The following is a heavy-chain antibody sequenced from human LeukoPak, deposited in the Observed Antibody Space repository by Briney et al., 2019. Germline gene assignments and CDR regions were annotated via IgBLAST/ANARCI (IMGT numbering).Heavy chain of an antibody. CDR3: ARSRTGLSSGRSDY. D-gene: IGHD6-19*01. V-gene: IGHV4-38-2*02. CDR1: GFSISSGYY. J-gene: IGHJ4*02. Sequence: SETLSLNCTVSGFSISSGYYWGWIRQPPGKGLEWIGIIFHSGNTYYNPSLNSRLTIFVDTSKNQFSLKLNSVTVADTAVYFCARSRTGLSSGRSDYWGQGMLVTVSS. CDR2: IFHSGNT.